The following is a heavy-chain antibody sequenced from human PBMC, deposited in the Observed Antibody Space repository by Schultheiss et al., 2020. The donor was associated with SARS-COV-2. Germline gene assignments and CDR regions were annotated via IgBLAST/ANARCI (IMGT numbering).Heavy chain of an antibody. J-gene: IGHJ5*02. V-gene: IGHV4-39*07. CDR2: IYYSGST. CDR3: ARERISAAAVT. CDR1: GGSISSSSYY. Sequence: SQTLSLTCTVSGGSISSSSYYWGWIRQPPGKGLEWIGSIYYSGSTYYNPSLKSRVTISVDTSKNQFSLKLSSVTAADTAVYYCARERISAAAVTWGQGTLVTVSS. D-gene: IGHD6-13*01.